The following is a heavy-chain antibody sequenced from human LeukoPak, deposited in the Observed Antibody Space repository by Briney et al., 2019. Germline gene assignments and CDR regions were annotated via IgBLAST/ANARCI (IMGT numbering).Heavy chain of an antibody. CDR1: GFRFSDHY. Sequence: GGSLRLPCAASGFRFSDHYMSWIRQAPGKGLEWLSFISHSDSSVYYADSVRGRFTISRDDAKNLLFLQTNSLRAEDTAVYYCAREGPVTTDYWGQGTLVTVSS. D-gene: IGHD4-17*01. CDR2: ISHSDSSV. CDR3: AREGPVTTDY. V-gene: IGHV3-11*01. J-gene: IGHJ4*02.